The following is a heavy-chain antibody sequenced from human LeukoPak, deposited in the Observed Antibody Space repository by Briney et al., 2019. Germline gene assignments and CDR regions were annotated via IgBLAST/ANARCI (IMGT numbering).Heavy chain of an antibody. D-gene: IGHD1-1*01. J-gene: IGHJ4*02. CDR2: ISTSGNT. Sequence: SQTLSLTCTVSGGSLTNGPFYWSWLRQPAGTGLEWIERISTSGNTNYRASLDSRVTISIDTSKNEFSLQLTSVAAADTAMYFCARGDFATGFFTHWGQGILVTVSS. CDR1: GGSLTNGPFY. CDR3: ARGDFATGFFTH. V-gene: IGHV4-61*02.